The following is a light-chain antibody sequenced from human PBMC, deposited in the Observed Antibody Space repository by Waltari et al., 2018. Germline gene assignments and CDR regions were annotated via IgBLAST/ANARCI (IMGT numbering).Light chain of an antibody. Sequence: QSVFSQPPSVSGTPGQRVTISCSGSNSNIGSLDVYWFQQLPGTAPKLLIYENEERPSGVPGRFSGSKSGTSASLTITGLRSEDEADYFCAAWDGSLTILFGGGTKVTVL. J-gene: IGLJ2*01. CDR1: NSNIGSLD. V-gene: IGLV1-47*01. CDR2: ENE. CDR3: AAWDGSLTIL.